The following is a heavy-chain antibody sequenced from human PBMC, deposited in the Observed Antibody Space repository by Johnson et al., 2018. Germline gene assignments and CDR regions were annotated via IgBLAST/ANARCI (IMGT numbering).Heavy chain of an antibody. CDR3: ARDGGWTYYYYYGMDV. CDR2: ISYDGSNK. D-gene: IGHD3-16*01. Sequence: QVQLVESGGGVVQPGRSLRLSCAASGFTFSSYGMHWVRQAPGKGLEWVAVISYDGSNKYYADSVKGRFTISRDNSKTTLYLQMNSLRAEDTAVYYCARDGGWTYYYYYGMDVWGQGTTVTVSS. V-gene: IGHV3-30*03. CDR1: GFTFSSYG. J-gene: IGHJ6*02.